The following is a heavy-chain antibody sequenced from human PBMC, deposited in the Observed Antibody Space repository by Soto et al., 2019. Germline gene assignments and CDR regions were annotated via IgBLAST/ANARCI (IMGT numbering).Heavy chain of an antibody. CDR3: ARESGGEYYDFWSGYPNWFDP. J-gene: IGHJ5*02. V-gene: IGHV3-33*01. CDR2: IWYDGSNK. CDR1: GFTVSSYG. Sequence: GGSLRLSCAASGFTVSSYGMHWVRQAPGKGLEWVAVIWYDGSNKYYADSVKGRFTISRDNSKNTLYLQMNSLRAEDTAVYYCARESGGEYYDFWSGYPNWFDPWGQGTLVTVSS. D-gene: IGHD3-3*01.